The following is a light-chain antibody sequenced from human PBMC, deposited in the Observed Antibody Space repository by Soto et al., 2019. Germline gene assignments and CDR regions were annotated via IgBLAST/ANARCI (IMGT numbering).Light chain of an antibody. CDR3: AVWDDSLNGCV. CDR2: SNT. Sequence: QSVLTQPPSVSETPGQRVTISCSGGSSNIGSNTVNWYRQLPETAPKLLIYSNTQRPSGVPDRFSGSKSGTSASLAISGLQSEDEADYYCAVWDDSLNGCVFGTGTKVTVL. J-gene: IGLJ1*01. V-gene: IGLV1-44*01. CDR1: SSNIGSNT.